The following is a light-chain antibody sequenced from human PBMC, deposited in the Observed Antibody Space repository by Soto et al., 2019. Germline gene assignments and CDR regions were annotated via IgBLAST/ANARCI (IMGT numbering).Light chain of an antibody. Sequence: EIVLTQSPGNLSLSPGERATLSCRASQSVGNNYLAWYQQKPGQDPRFLIYDASSRATGIPDRFSGSGSETDFTLTISRLEPEDFAVYYCEQYGSTPLTFGGGTKVEIK. CDR3: EQYGSTPLT. V-gene: IGKV3-20*01. J-gene: IGKJ4*01. CDR1: QSVGNNY. CDR2: DAS.